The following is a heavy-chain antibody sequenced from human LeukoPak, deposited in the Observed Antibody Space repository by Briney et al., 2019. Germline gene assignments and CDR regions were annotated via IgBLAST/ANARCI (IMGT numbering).Heavy chain of an antibody. CDR2: INSSGGST. CDR1: GYTFTSYY. V-gene: IGHV1-46*01. J-gene: IGHJ4*02. CDR3: ARPDSYYDSSGLDY. D-gene: IGHD3-22*01. Sequence: GASVKVSFKGSGYTFTSYYMHWVRQAPGQGGEGMGIINSSGGSTSYAQKFQGRVTMTRDMSTSTVYMELSSLRSEDTAVYYCARPDSYYDSSGLDYWGQGTLVTVSS.